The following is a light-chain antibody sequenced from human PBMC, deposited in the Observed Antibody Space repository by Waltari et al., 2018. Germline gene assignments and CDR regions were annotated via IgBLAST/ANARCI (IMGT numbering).Light chain of an antibody. V-gene: IGLV1-47*01. CDR3: AAWDDSLSGVV. CDR2: RNN. CDR1: SPNLGSNY. J-gene: IGLJ2*01. Sequence: QSVLTQPPSASGTPGQRVTLSCSGGSPNLGSNYVYWYEQLPGTAPRLLIYRNNQRPSGVPDRFSGSKSGTSASLAISGLRSEDEADYYCAAWDDSLSGVVFGGGTKVTVL.